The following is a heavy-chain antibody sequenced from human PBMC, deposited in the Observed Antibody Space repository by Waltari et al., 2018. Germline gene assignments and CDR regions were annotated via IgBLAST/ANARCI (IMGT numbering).Heavy chain of an antibody. D-gene: IGHD2-8*01. CDR3: AREIYAPSGY. CDR1: GFPFSSYE. J-gene: IGHJ4*02. V-gene: IGHV3-48*03. CDR2: ISSSGSTI. Sequence: EVQLVESGGGLVQPGGSLRLSCAASGFPFSSYELTWVRQAPGKGLEWVSYISSSGSTIYYADSVKGRFTISRDNAKNSLYLQMNSLRAEDTAVYYCAREIYAPSGYWGQGTLVTVSS.